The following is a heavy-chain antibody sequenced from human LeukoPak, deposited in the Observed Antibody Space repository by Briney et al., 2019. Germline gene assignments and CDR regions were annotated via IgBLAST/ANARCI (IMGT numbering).Heavy chain of an antibody. CDR1: GGSISSYY. CDR3: ARVNDYVWGSYRPMYYYFDY. CDR2: IYYSGST. V-gene: IGHV4-59*01. D-gene: IGHD3-16*02. Sequence: SETLSLTCTVSGGSISSYYWSWIRQPPGKGLEWIGYIYYSGSTNYNPSLKSRVTISVDTSKNQFSLKLSSVTAADTAVYYCARVNDYVWGSYRPMYYYFDYWGQGTLVTVPS. J-gene: IGHJ4*02.